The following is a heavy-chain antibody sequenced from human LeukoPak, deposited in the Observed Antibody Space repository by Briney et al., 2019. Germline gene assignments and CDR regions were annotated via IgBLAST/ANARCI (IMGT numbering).Heavy chain of an antibody. Sequence: GGSLRLSCAASGFTFSSYAMSWVRQAPGKGLEWVSAISGSGGSTYYADSVKGRFTISRDSSKNTLYLQMNSLRAEDTAVYYCAKDLGYCSGGSCYGWFDPWGQGTLVTVSS. D-gene: IGHD2-15*01. CDR1: GFTFSSYA. CDR3: AKDLGYCSGGSCYGWFDP. V-gene: IGHV3-23*01. CDR2: ISGSGGST. J-gene: IGHJ5*02.